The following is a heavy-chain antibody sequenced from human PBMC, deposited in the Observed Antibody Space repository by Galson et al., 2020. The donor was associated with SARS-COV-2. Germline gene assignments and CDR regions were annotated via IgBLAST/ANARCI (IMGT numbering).Heavy chain of an antibody. V-gene: IGHV6-1*01. CDR1: GDSVSSNSAA. D-gene: IGHD6-13*01. Sequence: SETLSLTCAISGDSVSSNSAAWNWIRQSPSRGLEWLGRTYYRSQWSTDYAVSVKSRITINPDTSKNQFSLQQNSVTPEDTAIYYCAGRVAGAGSLHIWGQGTMVIVSS. CDR3: AGRVAGAGSLHI. J-gene: IGHJ3*02. CDR2: TYYRSQWST.